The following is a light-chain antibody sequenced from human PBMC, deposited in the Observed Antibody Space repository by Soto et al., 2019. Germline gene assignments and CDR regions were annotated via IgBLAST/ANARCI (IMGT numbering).Light chain of an antibody. J-gene: IGKJ1*01. CDR2: WAS. CDR1: QSILHSSTNRNY. CDR3: QQYYRTPQT. V-gene: IGKV4-1*01. Sequence: DIVMSQSPDSLAVSLGERATFNCKSSQSILHSSTNRNYLAWYQQKPGQPLRLLFYWASTRASGVPDRFSASGSATDFTLTISTLQAEDVAVYHCQQYYRTPQTFGQGTKVEIK.